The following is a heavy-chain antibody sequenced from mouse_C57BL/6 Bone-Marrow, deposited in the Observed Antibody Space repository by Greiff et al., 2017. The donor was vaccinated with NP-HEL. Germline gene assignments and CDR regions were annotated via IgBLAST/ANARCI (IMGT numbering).Heavy chain of an antibody. D-gene: IGHD1-1*01. V-gene: IGHV1-85*01. J-gene: IGHJ1*03. Sequence: VQLVESGPELVKPGASVKLSCKASGYTFTSYDINWVKQRPGQGLEWIGWIYPRDGSTKYNEKFKGKATLTVDTSSSTAYMELHSLTSEDSAVYFCARSGYYGSLWYFDVWGTGTTVTVSS. CDR2: IYPRDGST. CDR3: ARSGYYGSLWYFDV. CDR1: GYTFTSYD.